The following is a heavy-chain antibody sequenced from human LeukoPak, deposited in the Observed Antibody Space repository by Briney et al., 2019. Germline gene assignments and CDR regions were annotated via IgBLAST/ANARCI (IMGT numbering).Heavy chain of an antibody. CDR3: ARDRWLQSEDYYMDV. J-gene: IGHJ6*03. CDR1: GFTFSSYS. V-gene: IGHV3-21*01. D-gene: IGHD5-24*01. CDR2: ISTSSSYI. Sequence: GRCLRLSCAASGFTFSSYSMNWVRQAPGKGLECGSSISTSSSYIYYADSVKGRFTISRDNARNSLYLQMNSLRAEDTAVYYCARDRWLQSEDYYMDVWGKGTTVTISS.